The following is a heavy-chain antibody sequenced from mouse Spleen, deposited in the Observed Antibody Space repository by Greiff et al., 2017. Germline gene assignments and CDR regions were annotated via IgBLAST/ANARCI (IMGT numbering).Heavy chain of an antibody. D-gene: IGHD4-1*02. CDR3: ARPTGTLFDY. J-gene: IGHJ2*01. V-gene: IGHV1-19*01. CDR1: GYTFTDYY. Sequence: EVQLVESGPVLVKPGASVKMSCKASGYTFTDYYMNWVKQSHGKSLEWIGVINPYNGGTSYNQKFKGKATLTVDKSSSTAYMELNSLTSEDSAVYYCARPTGTLFDYWGQGTTLTVSS. CDR2: INPYNGGT.